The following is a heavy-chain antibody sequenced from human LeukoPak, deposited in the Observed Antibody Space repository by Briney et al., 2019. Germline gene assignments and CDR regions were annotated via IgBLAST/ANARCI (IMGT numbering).Heavy chain of an antibody. Sequence: SVKVSCKASGGTFSSYTISWVRQAPGQGLEWMGRIIPILGIANYAQKFQGRVTITADKSTSTAYMELSSLRSEDTAVYYCARADSDITIFGVVRFDYWGQGTLVTVSS. V-gene: IGHV1-69*02. CDR1: GGTFSSYT. CDR3: ARADSDITIFGVVRFDY. J-gene: IGHJ4*02. D-gene: IGHD3-3*01. CDR2: IIPILGIA.